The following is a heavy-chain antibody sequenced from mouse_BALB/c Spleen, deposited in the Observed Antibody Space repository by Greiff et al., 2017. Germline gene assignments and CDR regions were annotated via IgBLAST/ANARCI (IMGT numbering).Heavy chain of an antibody. J-gene: IGHJ3*01. CDR1: GFTFSSYA. D-gene: IGHD1-1*01. Sequence: EVQRVESGGGLVKPGGSLKLSCAASGFTFSSYAMSWVRQTPEKRLEWVASISSGGSTYYPDSVKGRFTISRDNARNILYLQMSSLRSEDTAMYYCARDGLRTFAYWGQGTLVTVSA. CDR3: ARDGLRTFAY. CDR2: ISSGGST. V-gene: IGHV5-6-5*01.